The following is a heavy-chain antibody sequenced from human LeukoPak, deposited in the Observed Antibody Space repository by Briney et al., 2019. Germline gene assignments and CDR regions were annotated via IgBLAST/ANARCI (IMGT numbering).Heavy chain of an antibody. CDR1: GYTFTGYF. V-gene: IGHV1-2*02. CDR2: INPNTCGT. J-gene: IGHJ4*02. D-gene: IGHD6-19*01. CDR3: ARGAIVSYTSGWYVNY. Sequence: SVKVSCKASGYTFTGYFMHWLRQAPGQRLEWMGWINPNTCGTNYAQKFQGRVTMTRDTYNSATYMELNRLRFDDTAVYFCARGAIVSYTSGWYVNYWGQGTLVTVSS.